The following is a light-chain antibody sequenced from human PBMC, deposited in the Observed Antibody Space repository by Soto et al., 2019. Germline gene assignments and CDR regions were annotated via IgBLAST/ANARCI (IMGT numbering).Light chain of an antibody. CDR1: QSISSW. J-gene: IGKJ1*01. CDR3: LQDYNYPRT. Sequence: DIQMTQSPSTLSTTAGDRVTITCRASQSISSWLAWYQHKPGKAPKLLIYDASNLDSGVPSRFSGSGSGTEFSLTISSLQPEDFATYYCLQDYNYPRTFGQGTKVDIK. CDR2: DAS. V-gene: IGKV1-5*01.